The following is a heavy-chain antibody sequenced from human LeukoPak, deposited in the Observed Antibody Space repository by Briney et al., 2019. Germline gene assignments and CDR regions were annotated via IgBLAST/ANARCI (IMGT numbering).Heavy chain of an antibody. D-gene: IGHD3-9*01. Sequence: GASVKVSCKASGYTFTSYAMHWVRQAPGQGLEWMGWINTNTGNPTYAQGFTGRFVFSLDTSVSTAYLQISSLKAEDTAVYYCARESFDWLLKSNWFDPWGQGTLVTVSS. CDR1: GYTFTSYA. J-gene: IGHJ5*02. V-gene: IGHV7-4-1*02. CDR3: ARESFDWLLKSNWFDP. CDR2: INTNTGNP.